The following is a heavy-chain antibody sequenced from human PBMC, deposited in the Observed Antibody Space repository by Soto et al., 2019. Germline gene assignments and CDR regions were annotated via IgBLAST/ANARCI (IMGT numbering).Heavy chain of an antibody. J-gene: IGHJ6*02. CDR1: GYTFTSYG. CDR3: ARVEGIAVARTPAYYYGMDV. D-gene: IGHD6-19*01. V-gene: IGHV1-18*01. CDR2: ISAYNGNT. Sequence: GDSVKVSCKASGYTFTSYGVSWVRQAPGQGLEGMGWISAYNGNTNYAQKLQGRVTMTTDTSTGTAYMELRSLRSDNTAVYYCARVEGIAVARTPAYYYGMDVWGQGTTVTVSS.